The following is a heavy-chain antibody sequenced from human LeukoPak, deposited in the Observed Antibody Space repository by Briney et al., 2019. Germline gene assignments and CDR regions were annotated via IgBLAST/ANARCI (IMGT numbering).Heavy chain of an antibody. CDR3: ARVLSDSTDY. CDR1: GYSISSGYY. V-gene: IGHV4-38-2*02. CDR2: IYHSGST. Sequence: SETLSLTCTVSGYSISSGYYWGWIRQPPGKGLEWIGSIYHSGSTYYSPSLKSRVTISVDTSKNQFSLKLSSVTAADTAVYYCARVLSDSTDYWGQGTLVTVSS. D-gene: IGHD3-16*02. J-gene: IGHJ4*02.